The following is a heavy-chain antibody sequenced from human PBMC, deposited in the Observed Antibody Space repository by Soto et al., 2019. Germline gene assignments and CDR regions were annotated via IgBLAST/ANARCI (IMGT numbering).Heavy chain of an antibody. Sequence: GESLKISCKGSGYSFTSYWIGWVRQMPGKGLEWMGIIYPGDSDTRYSPSFQGQVTISADKSISTAYLQWSSLKASDTAMYYCARLFSGITIFGVVIPSWFDPWGQGTLVTVSS. CDR2: IYPGDSDT. J-gene: IGHJ5*02. CDR1: GYSFTSYW. V-gene: IGHV5-51*01. D-gene: IGHD3-3*01. CDR3: ARLFSGITIFGVVIPSWFDP.